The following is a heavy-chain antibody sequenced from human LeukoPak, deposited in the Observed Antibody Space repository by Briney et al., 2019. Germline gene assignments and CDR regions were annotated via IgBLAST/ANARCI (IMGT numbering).Heavy chain of an antibody. V-gene: IGHV3-33*01. CDR1: GFTFSSYG. J-gene: IGHJ4*02. D-gene: IGHD3-22*01. Sequence: GRSLRLSCAASGFTFSSYGMHWVRQAPGKGLEWVAVIWYDGSNKYYADSVKGRFTISRDNSKNTLYLQTKSLRAEDTAVYYCARVISGYYLRGLDYWGQGTLVTVSS. CDR2: IWYDGSNK. CDR3: ARVISGYYLRGLDY.